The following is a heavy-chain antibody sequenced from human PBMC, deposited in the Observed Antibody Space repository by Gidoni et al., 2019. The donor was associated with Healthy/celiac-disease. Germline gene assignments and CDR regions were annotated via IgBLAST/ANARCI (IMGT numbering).Heavy chain of an antibody. D-gene: IGHD6-13*01. Sequence: QLQLQESGPGLVKPSETLSLTCTVSGGSISSSSYYWGWIRQPPGKGLEWIGSIYYSGSTYYNPSLKSRVTISVDTSKNQFSLKLSSVTAADTAVYYCASGYSSSWDVHLVYWGQGTLVTVSS. CDR3: ASGYSSSWDVHLVY. CDR2: IYYSGST. J-gene: IGHJ4*02. V-gene: IGHV4-39*01. CDR1: GGSISSSSYY.